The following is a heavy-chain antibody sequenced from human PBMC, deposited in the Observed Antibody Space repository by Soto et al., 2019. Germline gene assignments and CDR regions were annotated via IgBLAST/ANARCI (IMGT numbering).Heavy chain of an antibody. V-gene: IGHV1-18*01. CDR1: GYTFIGYG. J-gene: IGHJ6*02. D-gene: IGHD4-17*01. Sequence: QVQLVQSGVEVKKVGASVKVSCEASGYTFIGYGISWVRQAPGQGLEWMGWISTFKGDTNYAQSLQGRLSLTADRSTNTAYMELRSLKSYDTAVYYCARDYGDYPTYYAMDIWGQGTTVAVSS. CDR3: ARDYGDYPTYYAMDI. CDR2: ISTFKGDT.